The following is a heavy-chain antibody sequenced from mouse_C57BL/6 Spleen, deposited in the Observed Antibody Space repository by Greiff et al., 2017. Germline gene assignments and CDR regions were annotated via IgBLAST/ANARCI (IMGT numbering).Heavy chain of an antibody. D-gene: IGHD2-3*01. V-gene: IGHV1-64*01. CDR3: ARDGYYGEFAY. CDR2: IHPNSGST. Sequence: QVQLKQPGAELVKPGASVKLSCKASGYTFTSYWMHWVKQRPGQGLEWIGMIHPNSGSTNYNEKFKSKATLTVDKSSSTAYMQLSSLTSEDSAVYYCARDGYYGEFAYWGQGTLVTVSA. J-gene: IGHJ3*01. CDR1: GYTFTSYW.